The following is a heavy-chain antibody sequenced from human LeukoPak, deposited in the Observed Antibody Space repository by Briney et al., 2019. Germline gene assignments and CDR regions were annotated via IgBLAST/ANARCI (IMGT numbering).Heavy chain of an antibody. CDR1: GFTFSDYY. CDR2: ISGSGGST. J-gene: IGHJ4*02. D-gene: IGHD3-10*01. Sequence: GGSLRLSCAASGFTFSDYYMSWIRQAPGKGLEWVSVISGSGGSTYYADSVRGRFTISRDNSKNTLYLQMNSLRADDTAVYYCAEEGGSYWKDYWGQGTLVTVSS. V-gene: IGHV3-23*01. CDR3: AEEGGSYWKDY.